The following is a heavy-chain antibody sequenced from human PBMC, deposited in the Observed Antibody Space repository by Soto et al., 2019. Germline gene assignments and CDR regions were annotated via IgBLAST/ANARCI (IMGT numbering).Heavy chain of an antibody. V-gene: IGHV2-5*01. CDR2: IYRNDEK. D-gene: IGHD2-21*02. J-gene: IGHJ2*01. Sequence: QITLKESGPTLVKPTQTLTLTCTFSGFSLSTNEVGVGWIRQPPGKALEWLALIYRNDEKRYSSSLKSRLTITKDTSKTQVVLTLTNMDPVDTATYYCVRGLVGTWYLDRWGRGTLVTVSS. CDR3: VRGLVGTWYLDR. CDR1: GFSLSTNEVG.